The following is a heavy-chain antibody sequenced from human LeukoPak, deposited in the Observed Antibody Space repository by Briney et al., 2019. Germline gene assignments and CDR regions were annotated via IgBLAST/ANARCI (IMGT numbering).Heavy chain of an antibody. V-gene: IGHV3-74*01. CDR3: AKDRGATGTTGFDY. J-gene: IGHJ4*02. CDR1: GFTFSTHS. CDR2: INSDGSST. Sequence: GGSLRLSCTASGFTFSTHSMHWVRQAPGKGPVWVSRINSDGSSTRYADSVTGRFTISRDNAKNTVYLQMNSLRAEDTAVYYCAKDRGATGTTGFDYWGQGTLVTVSS. D-gene: IGHD1-1*01.